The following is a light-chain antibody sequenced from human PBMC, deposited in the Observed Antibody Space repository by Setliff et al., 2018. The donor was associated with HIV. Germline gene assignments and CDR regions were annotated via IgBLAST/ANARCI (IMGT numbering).Light chain of an antibody. J-gene: IGLJ1*01. V-gene: IGLV2-23*02. Sequence: QSALTQPASVSRSPGQSITLSCTRTSSDVGNYNLVSWYQHHPGKAPKLIIYGVSERPSGVSNRFSGSKSGNTASLTISGLQAEDEADYYCCSYASSSTYVFGPGTKVTVL. CDR3: CSYASSSTYV. CDR2: GVS. CDR1: SSDVGNYNL.